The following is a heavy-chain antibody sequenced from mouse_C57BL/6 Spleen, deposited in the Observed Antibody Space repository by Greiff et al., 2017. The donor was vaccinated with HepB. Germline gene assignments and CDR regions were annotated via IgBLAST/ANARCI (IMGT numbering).Heavy chain of an antibody. CDR2: IYPGDGDT. Sequence: VMLVESGPELVKPGASVKISCKASGYAFSSSWMNWVKQRPGKGLEWIGRIYPGDGDTNYNGKFKGKATLTADKSSSTAYMQLSSLTSEDSAVYFCARRGDYDEVDYWGQGTTLTVSS. CDR3: ARRGDYDEVDY. D-gene: IGHD2-4*01. J-gene: IGHJ2*01. V-gene: IGHV1-82*01. CDR1: GYAFSSSW.